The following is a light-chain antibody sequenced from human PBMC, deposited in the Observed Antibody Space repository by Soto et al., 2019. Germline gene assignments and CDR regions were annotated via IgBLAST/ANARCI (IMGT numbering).Light chain of an antibody. J-gene: IGLJ2*01. CDR2: ENN. CDR1: SSNIRNNY. Sequence: QSVLTQPPSVSAAPGQKVTISCSGTSSNIRNNYVSWYQHLPGTAPKLLIYENNKRPSGIPDRFSGSKSGTSATLVITGLQTGDEADYYCGTWDSSLSVWVFGGGTKLTV. CDR3: GTWDSSLSVWV. V-gene: IGLV1-51*02.